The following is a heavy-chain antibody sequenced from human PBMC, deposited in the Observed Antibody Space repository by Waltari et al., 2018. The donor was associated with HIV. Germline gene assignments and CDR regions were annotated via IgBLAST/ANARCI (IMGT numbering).Heavy chain of an antibody. V-gene: IGHV4-39*07. CDR3: ARDRRPLDYYYGMDV. CDR2: IYYSGST. CDR1: GGSISSSSYY. J-gene: IGHJ6*02. Sequence: QLQLQESGPGLVKPSETLSLTCTVSGGSISSSSYYWGWIRQPPGKGLEWIGSIYYSGSTYYNPSLKSRVTISVDTSKNQFSLKLSAVTAADTAVYYCARDRRPLDYYYGMDVWGQGTTVTVSS.